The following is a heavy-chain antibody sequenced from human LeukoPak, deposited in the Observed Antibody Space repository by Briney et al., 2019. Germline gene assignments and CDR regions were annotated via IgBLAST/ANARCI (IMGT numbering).Heavy chain of an antibody. V-gene: IGHV1-2*02. CDR3: ARGILRFLEWPKLGWFDP. J-gene: IGHJ5*02. Sequence: EASVKVSCKASGYTFTSYGISWVRQAPGQGLEWMGWINPNSGGTNYAQKFQGRVTMTRDTSISTAYMELSRLRSDDTAVYYCARGILRFLEWPKLGWFDPWGQGTLVTVSS. D-gene: IGHD3-3*01. CDR1: GYTFTSYG. CDR2: INPNSGGT.